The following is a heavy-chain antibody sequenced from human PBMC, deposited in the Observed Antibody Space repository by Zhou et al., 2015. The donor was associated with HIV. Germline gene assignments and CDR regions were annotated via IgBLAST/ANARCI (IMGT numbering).Heavy chain of an antibody. D-gene: IGHD4-11*01. CDR1: GFTFSSYG. V-gene: IGHV3-30*18. CDR2: ISYDGTNK. J-gene: IGHJ4*02. Sequence: QVQMVESGGGVVQPGRSLRLSCAASGFTFSSYGMHWVRQAPGKGLEWVALISYDGTNKYYGDSVKGRFTISRDNSKSTLYLQMSSLRPEDTAVYYCAKRIAVTAQGGTGFDYWGQGTLVTVSS. CDR3: AKRIAVTAQGGTGFDY.